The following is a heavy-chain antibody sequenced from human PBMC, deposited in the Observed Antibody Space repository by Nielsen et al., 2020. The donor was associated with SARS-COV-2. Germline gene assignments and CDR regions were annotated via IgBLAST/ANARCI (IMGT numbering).Heavy chain of an antibody. V-gene: IGHV3-11*05. D-gene: IGHD3-22*01. CDR2: ISSSSSYT. Sequence: GGSLRLSCAASGFTFSDYYMSWIRQAPGKGLEWVSYISSSSSYTNYADSVKGRFTISRDNAKNSLYLQMNSLRAEDTAVYYCARDRVPYDSSGYYYRSYNWFDPWGQGTLVTVSS. J-gene: IGHJ5*02. CDR3: ARDRVPYDSSGYYYRSYNWFDP. CDR1: GFTFSDYY.